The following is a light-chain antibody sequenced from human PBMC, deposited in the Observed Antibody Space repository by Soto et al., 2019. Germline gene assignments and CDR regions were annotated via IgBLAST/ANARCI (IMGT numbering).Light chain of an antibody. Sequence: EIVLTQSPGTLSLSPGERATLFCRASQSVSVSYLAWYQQKPGQAPRLLIYGASTRVTGIPDRFSGSGSGTDFTLTISRLEPEDFAVYYCQQYNNSPQTFGQGPKVEIK. CDR2: GAS. J-gene: IGKJ1*01. V-gene: IGKV3-20*01. CDR3: QQYNNSPQT. CDR1: QSVSVSY.